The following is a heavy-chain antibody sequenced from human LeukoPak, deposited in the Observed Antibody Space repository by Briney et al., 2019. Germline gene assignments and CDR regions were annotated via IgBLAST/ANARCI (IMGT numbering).Heavy chain of an antibody. Sequence: PSETLSLTCTVSGGSISSGGYYWSWIRQPPGKGLEWIGYIYQSGSTYYNPSLKSRVTFSVDRSKNQFSLNLSSVTAADTAVYYCARGWNHPTWWFDPWGQGTLVTVSS. CDR2: IYQSGST. CDR3: ARGWNHPTWWFDP. V-gene: IGHV4-30-2*01. J-gene: IGHJ5*02. D-gene: IGHD1-14*01. CDR1: GGSISSGGYY.